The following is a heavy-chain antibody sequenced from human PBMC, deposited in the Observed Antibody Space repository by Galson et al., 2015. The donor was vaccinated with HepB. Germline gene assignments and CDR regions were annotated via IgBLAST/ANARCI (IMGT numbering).Heavy chain of an antibody. CDR2: ISYDGSNK. CDR1: GFTFSSYA. CDR3: ASCRFGEFSYFDY. V-gene: IGHV3-30*04. D-gene: IGHD3-10*01. J-gene: IGHJ4*02. Sequence: SLRLSCAASGFTFSSYAMHWVRQAPGKGLEWVAVISYDGSNKYYADSVKGRSTISRDNSKNTLYLQMNSLRAEDTAVYYCASCRFGEFSYFDYWGQGTLVTVSS.